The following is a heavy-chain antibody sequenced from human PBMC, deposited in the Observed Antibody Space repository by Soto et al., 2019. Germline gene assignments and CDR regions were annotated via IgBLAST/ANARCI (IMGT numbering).Heavy chain of an antibody. Sequence: GVLRLSCAASGFTFSSYSMNWVRQAPGKGLEWVSSISSSSSYIYYADSVKGRFTISRDNAKNSLYLQMNSLRAEDTAVYYCARYGIVGDYLYYYYYGMDVWGQGTTVTVSS. CDR3: ARYGIVGDYLYYYYYGMDV. V-gene: IGHV3-21*01. CDR1: GFTFSSYS. D-gene: IGHD4-17*01. CDR2: ISSSSSYI. J-gene: IGHJ6*02.